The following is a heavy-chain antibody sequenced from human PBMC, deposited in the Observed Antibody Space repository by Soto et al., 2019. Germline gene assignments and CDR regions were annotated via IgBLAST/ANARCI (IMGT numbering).Heavy chain of an antibody. Sequence: SETLSLTCAVYGGSFSGYYWSWIRQPPGKGLEWIGEINHSGSTNYNPSLKSRVTISVDTSKNQFSLKLSSVTAADTAVYYCARGDLSYDFWSGYYYFDYWGQGTLVTVSS. J-gene: IGHJ4*02. CDR3: ARGDLSYDFWSGYYYFDY. V-gene: IGHV4-34*01. CDR2: INHSGST. CDR1: GGSFSGYY. D-gene: IGHD3-3*01.